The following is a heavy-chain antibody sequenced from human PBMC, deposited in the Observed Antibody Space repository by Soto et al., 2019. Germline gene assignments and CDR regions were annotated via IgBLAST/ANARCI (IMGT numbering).Heavy chain of an antibody. J-gene: IGHJ4*02. V-gene: IGHV3-43*01. Sequence: EVQLVESGGVVVQPGGSLRLSCAASGFTFDDYTMHWVRQAPGKGLEWVSLISWDGGSTYYADSVKGRFTISRDNSKNFLYLQLNSLRTEDTALYYCAKSARGSGSYHEFDYWGQGTLVTVSS. CDR3: AKSARGSGSYHEFDY. CDR1: GFTFDDYT. CDR2: ISWDGGST. D-gene: IGHD3-10*01.